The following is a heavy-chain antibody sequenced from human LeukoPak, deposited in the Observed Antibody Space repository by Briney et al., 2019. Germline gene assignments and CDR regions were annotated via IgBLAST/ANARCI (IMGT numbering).Heavy chain of an antibody. J-gene: IGHJ6*03. V-gene: IGHV1-2*02. CDR3: ARGYCRSTSCYGYYYYYMDV. CDR1: GYTFTGYY. Sequence: ASVKVSCKASGYTFTGYYMHWVRQAPGQGPEWMGWVNPNSGGTNYAQKFQGRVTITRDTSISTAYMELSRLRSDDTTVYSCARGYCRSTSCYGYYYYYMDVWGKGTTVTVSS. CDR2: VNPNSGGT. D-gene: IGHD2-2*01.